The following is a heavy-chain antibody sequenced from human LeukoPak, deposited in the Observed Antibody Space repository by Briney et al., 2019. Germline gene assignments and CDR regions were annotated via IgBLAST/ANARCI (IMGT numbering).Heavy chain of an antibody. CDR3: AKDFGDHYYYYYMDV. Sequence: PGGSLRLSCTASGFTFSSYGMHWVRQAPGKGLEWVAVISYDGSNKYYADSVKGRFTISRDNSKNTLYLQMNSMRAEDTAVYYCAKDFGDHYYYYYMDVWGKGTTVTVSS. D-gene: IGHD3-16*01. CDR2: ISYDGSNK. V-gene: IGHV3-30*18. J-gene: IGHJ6*03. CDR1: GFTFSSYG.